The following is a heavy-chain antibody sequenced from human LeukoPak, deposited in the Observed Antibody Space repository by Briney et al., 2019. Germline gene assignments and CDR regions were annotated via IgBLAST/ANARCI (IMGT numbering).Heavy chain of an antibody. Sequence: GGSLRLSCVGSGFTSRSHAMSWVRQAPEKGLEFVSGIYENGGTTYYADSVKGRFSISRGNSKNTLYLQMDSLRGEDTAVYYCAKDFRIGYSAHFDYWGQGALVTVSS. V-gene: IGHV3-23*01. D-gene: IGHD2-21*01. CDR3: AKDFRIGYSAHFDY. CDR2: IYENGGTT. J-gene: IGHJ4*02. CDR1: GFTSRSHA.